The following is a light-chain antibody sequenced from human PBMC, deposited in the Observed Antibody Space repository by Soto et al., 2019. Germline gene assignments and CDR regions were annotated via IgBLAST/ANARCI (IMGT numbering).Light chain of an antibody. Sequence: EIVMTQSPATLSVSPGERATLSCRASQSVSSNLAWYQQKPGQAPRLLIYGASTRATGIPARFSGSGSETEFPLTISSLQSEDFAVYYCQQYNNWSSSFGQGTKVEIK. CDR2: GAS. J-gene: IGKJ1*01. CDR3: QQYNNWSSS. V-gene: IGKV3-15*01. CDR1: QSVSSN.